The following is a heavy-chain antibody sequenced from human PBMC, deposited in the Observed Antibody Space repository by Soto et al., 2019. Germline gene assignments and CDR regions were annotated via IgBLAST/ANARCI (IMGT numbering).Heavy chain of an antibody. CDR1: GASISSYY. D-gene: IGHD5-18*01. Sequence: QVQLQESGPGLVKPSETLSLTCAVSGASISSYYCSWIRQPPGKGLEWIGYIYYSGSTNYDPSLKSRVTISADTFQNQFSLKLSSVTAADTAVYYCARGRGYIYDPYYYGMDVWGQGTTVTVSS. CDR2: IYYSGST. J-gene: IGHJ6*02. V-gene: IGHV4-59*01. CDR3: ARGRGYIYDPYYYGMDV.